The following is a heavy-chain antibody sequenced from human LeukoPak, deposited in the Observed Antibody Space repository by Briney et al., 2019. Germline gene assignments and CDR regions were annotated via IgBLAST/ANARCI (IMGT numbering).Heavy chain of an antibody. Sequence: PSENLSLTCTVSGGSISSYYWSWIRQPPGKGLEWIGYIYYSGSTNYNPSLKSRVTISVDTSKNQFSLKLSSVTAADTAVYYCARLSGVRHDYWGQGTLVTVSS. CDR2: IYYSGST. D-gene: IGHD3-10*01. CDR1: GGSISSYY. J-gene: IGHJ4*02. CDR3: ARLSGVRHDY. V-gene: IGHV4-59*08.